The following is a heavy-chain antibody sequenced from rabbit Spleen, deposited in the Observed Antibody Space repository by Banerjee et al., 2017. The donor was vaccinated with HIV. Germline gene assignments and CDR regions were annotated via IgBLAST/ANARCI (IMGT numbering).Heavy chain of an antibody. CDR1: GFSFSDRDV. Sequence: QEQLEESGGGLVKPEGSLTLTCKASGFSFSDRDVMCWVRQAPGKGLEWIACINTATGKAVYASWAKGRFTISKTSSTTVTLQMTSLTAADTATYFCARGSATMTMMITGYYLNFWGQGTLVTVS. V-gene: IGHV1S45*01. J-gene: IGHJ4*01. D-gene: IGHD2-1*01. CDR2: INTATGKA. CDR3: ARGSATMTMMITGYYLNF.